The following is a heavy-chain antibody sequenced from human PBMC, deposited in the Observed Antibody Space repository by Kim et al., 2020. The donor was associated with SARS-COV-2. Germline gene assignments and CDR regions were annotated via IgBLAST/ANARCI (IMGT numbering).Heavy chain of an antibody. CDR3: AKDVVGATY. CDR1: GFTFSSYG. J-gene: IGHJ1*01. V-gene: IGHV3-33*06. CDR2: IWYDGSYK. Sequence: GGSLRLSCAASGFTFSSYGMHWVRQAPGKGLEWVAVIWYDGSYKYYADFVKGRFTISRDNSKNTLYLQMNSLRAEDTAVYYCAKDVVGATYWGQGTLGT. D-gene: IGHD1-26*01.